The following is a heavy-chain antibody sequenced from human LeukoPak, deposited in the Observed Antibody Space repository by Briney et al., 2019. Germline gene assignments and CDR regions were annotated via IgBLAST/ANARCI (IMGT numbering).Heavy chain of an antibody. CDR2: ITVSGVST. J-gene: IGHJ4*02. CDR1: GFTFSSFG. D-gene: IGHD6-6*01. V-gene: IGHV3-23*01. Sequence: PGGSLRLSCAASGFTFSSFGMSWVRQAPGKWLEWVSSITVSGVSTYYAGSVRGRFTISRDNSKHTLYLQMNSLRADDTAVYYCAKEHLTARLFDCWGQGTLVTVSS. CDR3: AKEHLTARLFDC.